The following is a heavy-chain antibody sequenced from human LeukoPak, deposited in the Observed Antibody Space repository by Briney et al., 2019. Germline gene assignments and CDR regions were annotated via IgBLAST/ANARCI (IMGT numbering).Heavy chain of an antibody. CDR2: VNPSGGST. CDR1: GYSFTRYY. D-gene: IGHD2-2*01. CDR3: ARGDDEYQLLSAFDF. J-gene: IGHJ3*01. V-gene: IGHV1-46*01. Sequence: ASVKVSCKASGYSFTRYYMHWVRQAPGQGLEWMGIVNPSGGSTSYAQKLQGRVTMTRDTSTSTVYMELSSLRYEDTAVYYCARGDDEYQLLSAFDFWGQGTVVTVSS.